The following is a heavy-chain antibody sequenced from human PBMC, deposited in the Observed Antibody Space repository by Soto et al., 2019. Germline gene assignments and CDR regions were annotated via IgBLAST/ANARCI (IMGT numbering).Heavy chain of an antibody. CDR2: ISGSDGKT. Sequence: GGSLRLSCAASGFSFGSYALSWVRQAPGKGLEWVSTISGSDGKTFYADSVKGRFSISRDTSQNTLYLQMNSLRADDTAIYYCARWSYLDYWGQGTRVSVSS. V-gene: IGHV3-23*01. CDR1: GFSFGSYA. D-gene: IGHD3-3*01. J-gene: IGHJ4*02. CDR3: ARWSYLDY.